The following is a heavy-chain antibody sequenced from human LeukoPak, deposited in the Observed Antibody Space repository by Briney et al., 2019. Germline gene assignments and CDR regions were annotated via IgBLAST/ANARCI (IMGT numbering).Heavy chain of an antibody. D-gene: IGHD3-10*01. CDR1: GNFISSGFY. J-gene: IGHJ6*03. CDR2: LYSTGTT. V-gene: IGHV4-38-2*02. CDR3: AGGRSRGYYYMDV. Sequence: SETLSLTCTVSGNFISSGFYWVWLRQTPGKGLQWIGSLYSTGTTYYNPSLAGRVTVSTDSSKNQLSLKLRSVTAADTAVYYCAGGRSRGYYYMDVWGKGTTVTVSS.